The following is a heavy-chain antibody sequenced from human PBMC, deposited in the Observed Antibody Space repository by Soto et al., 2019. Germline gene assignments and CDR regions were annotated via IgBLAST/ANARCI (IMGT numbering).Heavy chain of an antibody. CDR3: ARILIAAAGMGYYYGMDV. D-gene: IGHD6-13*01. J-gene: IGHJ6*02. Sequence: SGPTLVNPTQTLTLTCTFSGFSLSTSGMCVSWIRQPPGKALEWLARIDCDDDKYYSTSLKTRLTISKDTSKNQVVLTMTNMVPVDTATYYCARILIAAAGMGYYYGMDVWGQGTTVTVSS. CDR1: GFSLSTSGMC. V-gene: IGHV2-70*11. CDR2: IDCDDDK.